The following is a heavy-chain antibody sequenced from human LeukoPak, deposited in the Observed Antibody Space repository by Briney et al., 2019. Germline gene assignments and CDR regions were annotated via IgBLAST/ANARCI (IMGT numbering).Heavy chain of an antibody. CDR2: ISGSGGNT. D-gene: IGHD6-19*01. J-gene: IGHJ4*02. CDR3: AKAGSSGWYSTHSDY. CDR1: GFTFSSYA. V-gene: IGHV3-23*01. Sequence: GGSLRLSCAASGFTFSSYAMSWVRQAPGKGLEWVSAISGSGGNTYYADSVKGRFTISRDNSKNTLYLQMNSLRAEDTAVYYCAKAGSSGWYSTHSDYWGQGTLVTVSS.